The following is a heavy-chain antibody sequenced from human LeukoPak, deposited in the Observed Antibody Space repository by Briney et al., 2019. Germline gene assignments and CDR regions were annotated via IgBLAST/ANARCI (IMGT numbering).Heavy chain of an antibody. CDR1: GFTFSSYA. J-gene: IGHJ4*02. CDR3: AREAYGSGSYSFDY. Sequence: GGSLRLSCAASGFTFSSYAMSWVRQAPGKGLEWVSVIYSGGSTYYADSVKGRFTISRDNSKNTLYLQMNSLRAEDTAVYYCAREAYGSGSYSFDYWGQGTLVTVSS. V-gene: IGHV3-66*01. CDR2: IYSGGST. D-gene: IGHD3-10*01.